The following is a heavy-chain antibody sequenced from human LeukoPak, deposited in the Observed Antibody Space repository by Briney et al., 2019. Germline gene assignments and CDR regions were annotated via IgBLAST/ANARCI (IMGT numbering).Heavy chain of an antibody. Sequence: SETLSLTCTVSGGSVSSGSYYWSWIRQPPGKGLEWIGYIYYSGSTNYNPSLKSRVTISVDTSKNQFSLKLSSVTAADTAVYYCARYPRGDRAYFDYWGQGTLVTVSS. V-gene: IGHV4-61*01. CDR1: GGSVSSGSYY. D-gene: IGHD3-10*01. CDR3: ARYPRGDRAYFDY. CDR2: IYYSGST. J-gene: IGHJ4*02.